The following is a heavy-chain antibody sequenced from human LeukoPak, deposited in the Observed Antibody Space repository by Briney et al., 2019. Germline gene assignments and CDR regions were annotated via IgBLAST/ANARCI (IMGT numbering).Heavy chain of an antibody. J-gene: IGHJ4*02. CDR1: GGSVSETSYY. Sequence: SETLSLTCTVSGGSVSETSYYWGWIRQAPEKGLEWIGNIYYSGNTYYNPSLKSRVTISVDTSKNQFSLKLSSVTAADTAVYYCAREPKVGATGSFGYWGQGTLVTVSS. V-gene: IGHV4-39*07. CDR2: IYYSGNT. D-gene: IGHD1-26*01. CDR3: AREPKVGATGSFGY.